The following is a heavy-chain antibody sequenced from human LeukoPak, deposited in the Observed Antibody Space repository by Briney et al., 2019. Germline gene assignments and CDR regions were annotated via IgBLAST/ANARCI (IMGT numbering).Heavy chain of an antibody. Sequence: PGGSLRLSCAASGFTFSSYDMHWVRQATGKGLEWVSAIGTAGDTYYPGSVKGRFTISRENAKNSLYLQMNSLRAGDTAVYYCARGGGGDSSGFEEAFDIWGQGTMVTVSS. V-gene: IGHV3-13*01. D-gene: IGHD3-22*01. CDR2: IGTAGDT. J-gene: IGHJ3*02. CDR1: GFTFSSYD. CDR3: ARGGGGDSSGFEEAFDI.